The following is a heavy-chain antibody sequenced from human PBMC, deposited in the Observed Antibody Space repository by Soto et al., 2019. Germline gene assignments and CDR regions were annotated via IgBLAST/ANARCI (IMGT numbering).Heavy chain of an antibody. CDR1: GFIFGDFY. J-gene: IGHJ4*02. D-gene: IGHD5-18*01. CDR2: ISGTTNYR. V-gene: IGHV3-11*05. CDR3: ARDRDTYGHGFFDY. Sequence: GGSLRLSCAASGFIFGDFYMTWVRQAPGKGLEWISEISGTTNYRNYADSVKGRFTVSRENAKNTLYLEMNSLRAEDTAVYFCARDRDTYGHGFFDYWGQGALVTVSS.